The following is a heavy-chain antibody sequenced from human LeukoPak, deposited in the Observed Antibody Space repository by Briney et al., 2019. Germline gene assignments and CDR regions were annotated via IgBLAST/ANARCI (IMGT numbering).Heavy chain of an antibody. V-gene: IGHV3-11*04. CDR2: ISSSGTTI. CDR3: ARDDYDSSTPYFFDY. Sequence: GGSLRLSCAASGFTFSDYYMNWVRQAPGKGLEWVSYISSSGTTIYYADSVKGRFTISRDNAQNSLFLQMNSLRAEDTAVYYCARDDYDSSTPYFFDYWGQGTLVTVSS. D-gene: IGHD3-22*01. CDR1: GFTFSDYY. J-gene: IGHJ4*02.